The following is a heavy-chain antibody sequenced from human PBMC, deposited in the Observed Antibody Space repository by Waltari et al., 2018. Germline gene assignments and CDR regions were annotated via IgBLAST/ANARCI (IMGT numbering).Heavy chain of an antibody. CDR1: GYSSSSGYY. Sequence: QVQLQEPGPGLVKPSETLALTCAVSGYSSSSGYYWGWIRQPPGKGLEWIGSIYRSGSTYYNPSLKSRVTISVDTSKNQFSLKLSSVTAADTAVYYCARNGPTMIVVASHAFDIWGQGTMVTVSS. J-gene: IGHJ3*02. D-gene: IGHD3-22*01. CDR3: ARNGPTMIVVASHAFDI. CDR2: IYRSGST. V-gene: IGHV4-38-2*01.